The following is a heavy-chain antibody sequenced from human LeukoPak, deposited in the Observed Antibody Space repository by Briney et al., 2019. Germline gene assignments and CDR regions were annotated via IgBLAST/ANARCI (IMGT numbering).Heavy chain of an antibody. CDR2: IIPIFGTA. Sequence: SVKVSCKASGGTFSSYAISWVRQAPGQGLEWMGGIIPIFGTANYAQKFQGRVTITTDESTSTAYMELSSLKSEDTAVYYCVRDLRVGYDLRTGWFDPWGQGTLVTVSS. CDR3: VRDLRVGYDLRTGWFDP. D-gene: IGHD3-3*01. V-gene: IGHV1-69*05. CDR1: GGTFSSYA. J-gene: IGHJ5*02.